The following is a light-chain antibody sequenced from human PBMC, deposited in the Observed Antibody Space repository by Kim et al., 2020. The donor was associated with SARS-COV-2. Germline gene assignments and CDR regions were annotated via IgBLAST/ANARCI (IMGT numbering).Light chain of an antibody. J-gene: IGKJ5*01. CDR1: QRVSSY. CDR3: QQRSNWPRNT. CDR2: DVS. Sequence: SPGERATLSCRASQRVSSYLAWYQQKPGQAPRLLIYDVSNRATGIPARFSGSGSGTDFTLTISSLEPEDSAVYYCQQRSNWPRNTFGQGTRMEIK. V-gene: IGKV3-11*01.